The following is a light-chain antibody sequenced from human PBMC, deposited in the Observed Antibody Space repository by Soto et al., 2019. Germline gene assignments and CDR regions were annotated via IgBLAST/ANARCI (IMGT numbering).Light chain of an antibody. CDR2: DAS. Sequence: IVLTQSPATLSLSPGERASLSCRASQTVGKDLASYQVRSGQAPRLLIFDASTRATGVPPRFSGSRSGSDFTLTISSLDPEDFSLYCCQQRGAWPFTFGGGTSVVIK. CDR3: QQRGAWPFT. J-gene: IGKJ4*01. V-gene: IGKV3-11*01. CDR1: QTVGKD.